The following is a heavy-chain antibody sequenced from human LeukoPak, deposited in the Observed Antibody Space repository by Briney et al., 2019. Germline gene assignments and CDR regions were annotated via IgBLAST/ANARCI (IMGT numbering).Heavy chain of an antibody. D-gene: IGHD6-19*01. CDR2: IHISGSA. Sequence: SETLSLTCTVSGDSISSYYWSWIRQPAGRGLEWIWRIHISGSANYNPSLKSRVSMSVDTSKNQFSLRLSSVTAADTAVYYCARVSSEAYFDYWGQGTLVTVSS. CDR3: ARVSSEAYFDY. J-gene: IGHJ4*02. CDR1: GDSISSYY. V-gene: IGHV4-4*07.